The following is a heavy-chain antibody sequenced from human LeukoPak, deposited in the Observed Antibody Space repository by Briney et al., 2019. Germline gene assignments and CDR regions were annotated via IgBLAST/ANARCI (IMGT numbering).Heavy chain of an antibody. CDR2: ISSSSSYI. Sequence: GGSLRLSCAASGFTFSSYSMNWVRQAPGKGLEWVSSISSSSSYIYYADSVRGRFTISRDNARNSLYLQMNSLRAEDTAVYYCARYYYDSSGPDYWGQGTLVTVSS. V-gene: IGHV3-21*01. CDR1: GFTFSSYS. CDR3: ARYYYDSSGPDY. D-gene: IGHD3-22*01. J-gene: IGHJ4*02.